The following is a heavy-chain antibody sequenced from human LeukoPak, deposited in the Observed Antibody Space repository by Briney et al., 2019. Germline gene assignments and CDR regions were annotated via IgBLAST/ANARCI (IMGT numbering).Heavy chain of an antibody. CDR3: ARSGLLDY. D-gene: IGHD3/OR15-3a*01. Sequence: GESLKISCKGSGYSFTNYWIGWVRQMPGKGLEWMGSIYPGDSNTRYSPSFQGQVTISADKSISTAYLQWNSLKASDTAMYYCARSGLLDYWGQGTLVTVSS. CDR1: GYSFTNYW. V-gene: IGHV5-51*01. J-gene: IGHJ4*02. CDR2: IYPGDSNT.